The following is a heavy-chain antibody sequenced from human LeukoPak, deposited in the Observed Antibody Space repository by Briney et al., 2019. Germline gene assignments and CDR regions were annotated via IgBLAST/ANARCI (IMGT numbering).Heavy chain of an antibody. D-gene: IGHD3-22*01. CDR2: ISYDGSNK. CDR3: AKEGEITMIVVGDFDY. Sequence: GGSLRLSCAASGFTFSSYAMHWVRQAPGKGLEWVAVISYDGSNKYYADSVKGRFTISRDNSKNTLYLQMNSLRAEDTAVYYCAKEGEITMIVVGDFDYWGQGTLVTVSS. CDR1: GFTFSSYA. V-gene: IGHV3-30*04. J-gene: IGHJ4*02.